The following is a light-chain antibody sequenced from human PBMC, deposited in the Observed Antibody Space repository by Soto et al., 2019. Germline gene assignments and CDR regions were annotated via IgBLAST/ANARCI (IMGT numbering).Light chain of an antibody. J-gene: IGKJ4*01. V-gene: IGKV3-20*01. CDR2: GAS. Sequence: VLTQSPGTLSLSPGERATLSCRASQSVSSYFASYQQKTGQAPRLLIYGASSRATGILDRFSGSGSGTAFTLTISRLEAEDFAVYYCQQYGSASPGTFGRGTKVDIK. CDR1: QSVSSY. CDR3: QQYGSASPGT.